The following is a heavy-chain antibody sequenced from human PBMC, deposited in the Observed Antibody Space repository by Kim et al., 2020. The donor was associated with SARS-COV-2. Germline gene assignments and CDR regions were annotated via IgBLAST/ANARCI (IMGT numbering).Heavy chain of an antibody. D-gene: IGHD4-17*01. Sequence: SYSPSFQGHVVMSVDKSIGTAYLQWSSLKASDTAMYYCAIHMTTVTTWFDSWGQGTLVTVSS. J-gene: IGHJ5*01. V-gene: IGHV5-51*01. CDR3: AIHMTTVTTWFDS.